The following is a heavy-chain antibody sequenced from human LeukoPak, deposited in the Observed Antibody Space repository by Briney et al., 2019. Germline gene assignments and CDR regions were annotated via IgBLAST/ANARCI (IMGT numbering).Heavy chain of an antibody. CDR2: IYSSGDT. V-gene: IGHV4-4*07. CDR1: GGSISSYY. D-gene: IGHD3-10*01. J-gene: IGHJ4*02. Sequence: PSETLSLTCTVSGGSISSYYWDWNRQPAGKGLEWIGRIYSSGDTNYNPSLKSRVTMSVDTSKNQFSLRLSSLTAADTAVYYCARDVGSGGGTFPTYHFDFWGQGTLVTVSS. CDR3: ARDVGSGGGTFPTYHFDF.